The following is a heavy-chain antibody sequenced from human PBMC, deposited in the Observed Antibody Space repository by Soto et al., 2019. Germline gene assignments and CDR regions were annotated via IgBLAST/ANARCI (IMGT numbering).Heavy chain of an antibody. Sequence: EVQLLESGGGLVQPGGSLRLSCAASGFTFNSYAMSWVRQAPGKGLEWVSAIGSDGTAIQYADSVKGRFTISKDNAKYMLYLQMNSLRAEDTAVYYCARPGLTVHCTRYFDHWGQGALVTVSS. CDR2: IGSDGTAI. CDR3: ARPGLTVHCTRYFDH. V-gene: IGHV3-23*05. D-gene: IGHD6-19*01. CDR1: GFTFNSYA. J-gene: IGHJ4*02.